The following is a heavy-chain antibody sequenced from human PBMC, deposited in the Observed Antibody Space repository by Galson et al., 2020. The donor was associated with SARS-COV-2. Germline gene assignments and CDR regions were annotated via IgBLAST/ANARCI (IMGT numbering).Heavy chain of an antibody. CDR2: IFSNDEK. Sequence: SGPTLVKPTETLTLTCTVSGFSLSNARMGVSWIRQPPGKALEWLAHIFSNDEKSYSTSLKSRLTISKDTSKSQVVLTMTNMDPVDTATYYCARIILDCNGGSCYWLGDYWGQGTLVTVSS. CDR3: ARIILDCNGGSCYWLGDY. D-gene: IGHD2-15*01. V-gene: IGHV2-26*01. CDR1: GFSLSNARMG. J-gene: IGHJ4*02.